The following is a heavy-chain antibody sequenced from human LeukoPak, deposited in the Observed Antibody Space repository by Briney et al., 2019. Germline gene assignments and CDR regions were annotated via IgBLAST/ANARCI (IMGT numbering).Heavy chain of an antibody. D-gene: IGHD2-15*01. V-gene: IGHV3-7*01. CDR3: ARGGSCFDF. CDR2: IKGDVSKM. CDR1: GFTFSVCW. J-gene: IGHJ4*02. Sequence: GGSQSLFCGASGFTFSVCWMSWVRHAPGGGREWVGNIKGDVSKMYYVYSVKGRFAISRDNDKSSLYLQMNNLRAEGTAVYHGARGGSCFDFWGRGARVTV.